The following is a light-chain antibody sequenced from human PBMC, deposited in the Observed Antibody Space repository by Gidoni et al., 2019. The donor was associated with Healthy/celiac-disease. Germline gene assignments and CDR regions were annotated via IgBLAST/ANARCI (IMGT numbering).Light chain of an antibody. J-gene: IGKJ1*01. CDR1: QSLLHSNGYNY. V-gene: IGKV2-28*01. CDR2: LGS. Sequence: DIVITQSPLSLPVTPGEPASISCRSSQSLLHSNGYNYLDLYLQKPGQSPQLLIYLGSTRASGVPDRFSGSGSGTDFTLKISRVEAEDVGVYYCMQALQTPWTFGQGTKVEIK. CDR3: MQALQTPWT.